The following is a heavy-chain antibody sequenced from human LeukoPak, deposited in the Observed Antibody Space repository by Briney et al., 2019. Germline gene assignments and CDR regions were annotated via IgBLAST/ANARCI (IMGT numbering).Heavy chain of an antibody. J-gene: IGHJ4*02. D-gene: IGHD1-26*01. CDR1: GLTFTNYG. V-gene: IGHV3-74*01. CDR2: INSDGRST. Sequence: PGGSLRLSCVASGLTFTNYGMMWVRQAPGKGLVWVSYINSDGRSTTYADSVKGRFTISRDNAMNTLYLQMNSLRAEDTAMYYCARNYNGMSCWGQGTLVIVSS. CDR3: ARNYNGMSC.